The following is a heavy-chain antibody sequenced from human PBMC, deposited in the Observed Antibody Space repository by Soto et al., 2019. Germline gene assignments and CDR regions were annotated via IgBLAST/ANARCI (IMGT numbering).Heavy chain of an antibody. D-gene: IGHD5-18*01. Sequence: GASVKVSCKASGGTISSYAISWVRQAPGQGLEWMGGIIPIFGTANYAQKFQGRVTITADESTSTAYMELSSLRSEDTAVYYCASGDGAMVTKFDYWGQGTLVTVSS. J-gene: IGHJ4*02. CDR3: ASGDGAMVTKFDY. CDR1: GGTISSYA. CDR2: IIPIFGTA. V-gene: IGHV1-69*13.